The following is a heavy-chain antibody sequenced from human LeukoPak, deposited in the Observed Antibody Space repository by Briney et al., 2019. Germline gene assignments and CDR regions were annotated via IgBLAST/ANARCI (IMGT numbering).Heavy chain of an antibody. CDR2: ISTSSTYI. D-gene: IGHD1-20*01. Sequence: GGSLRLSCAASGFTFSSYSMNWVRQAPGKGLEWVSSISTSSTYIYYADSVKGRFTISRDNAKNSLYLQMKRLRAEDTAVYYCARDPPFIIGTTFFDYWGQGTLVTVSS. CDR3: ARDPPFIIGTTFFDY. V-gene: IGHV3-21*01. J-gene: IGHJ4*02. CDR1: GFTFSSYS.